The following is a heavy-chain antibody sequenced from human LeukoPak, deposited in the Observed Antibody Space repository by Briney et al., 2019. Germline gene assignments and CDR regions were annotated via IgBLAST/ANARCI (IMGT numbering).Heavy chain of an antibody. CDR3: ARQMGIV. J-gene: IGHJ4*02. CDR2: IYYSGST. V-gene: IGHV4-39*01. CDR1: GGSISSSSYY. D-gene: IGHD7-27*01. Sequence: SETLSLTCTVSGGSISSSSYYWGWIRQPPGKGLEWIGSIYYSGSTYYNPSLKSRVTISVDTSKNQFSLKLSSVTAADTAVYYCARQMGIVWGQGTLVTVPS.